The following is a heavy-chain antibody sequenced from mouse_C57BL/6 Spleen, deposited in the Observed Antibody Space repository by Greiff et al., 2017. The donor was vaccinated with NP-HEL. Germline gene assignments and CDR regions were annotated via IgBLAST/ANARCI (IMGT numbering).Heavy chain of an antibody. D-gene: IGHD1-1*01. Sequence: QVQLQQSGPGLVQPSQSLSITCTVSGFSLTSYGVHWVRQSPGKGLEWLGVIWSGGSTDYNAAFISRLSISKDNSKSQVFFKMNSLQADDTAIYYCAREFYYYFDVWGTGTTVTVSS. CDR1: GFSLTSYG. CDR2: IWSGGST. V-gene: IGHV2-2*01. J-gene: IGHJ1*03. CDR3: AREFYYYFDV.